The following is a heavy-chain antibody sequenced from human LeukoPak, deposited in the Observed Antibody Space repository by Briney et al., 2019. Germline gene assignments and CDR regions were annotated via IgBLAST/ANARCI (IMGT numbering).Heavy chain of an antibody. Sequence: GGSLRLSCVASGFIFSDYWVDWVRQAPGKGLEWVAGLKYDGIETNYLESVRGRFTVSGDNAKNSLYLQMNNLRAEDTAVYYCARNRGWRQFDSWGQGTLVTVSS. V-gene: IGHV3-7*01. CDR3: ARNRGWRQFDS. CDR1: GFIFSDYW. CDR2: LKYDGIET. D-gene: IGHD5-24*01. J-gene: IGHJ4*02.